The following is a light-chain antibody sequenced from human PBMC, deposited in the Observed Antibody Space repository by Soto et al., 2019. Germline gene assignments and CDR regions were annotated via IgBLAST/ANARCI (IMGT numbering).Light chain of an antibody. J-gene: IGKJ1*01. CDR1: QNINTN. V-gene: IGKV3D-15*01. CDR2: GAS. Sequence: EIEMTQSPATLSLSQGERATLSCRASQNINTNLAWYQQSPGRAPRLFIYGASNRATGIPDRFSGSGSGTDFTLTISRLEPEDFAVYYCQQYNDWPRTFGQGTKVDIK. CDR3: QQYNDWPRT.